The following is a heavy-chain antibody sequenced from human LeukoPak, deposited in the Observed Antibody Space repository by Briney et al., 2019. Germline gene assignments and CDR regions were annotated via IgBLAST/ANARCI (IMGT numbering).Heavy chain of an antibody. D-gene: IGHD4-23*01. Sequence: ASVKVSCKASVGTFSDYAISWVRQAPGQGLEGVGRIIPIFGTVNYAQKFQGRVTITTDESTSTAYMELSSLRSEDTAVYYCARVVNRRVYGGYYYYYYMDVWGKGTTVTVSS. V-gene: IGHV1-69*05. J-gene: IGHJ6*03. CDR2: IIPIFGTV. CDR1: VGTFSDYA. CDR3: ARVVNRRVYGGYYYYYYMDV.